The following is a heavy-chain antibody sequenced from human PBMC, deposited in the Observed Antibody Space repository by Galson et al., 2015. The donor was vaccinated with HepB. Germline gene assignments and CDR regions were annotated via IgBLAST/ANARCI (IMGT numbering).Heavy chain of an antibody. D-gene: IGHD6-13*01. CDR1: GGTFSSYA. V-gene: IGHV1-69*13. CDR2: IIPIFGTA. J-gene: IGHJ5*02. Sequence: SVKVSCKASGGTFSSYAISWVRQAPGQGLEWMGGIIPIFGTANYAQKFQGRVTITADESTSTAYMELSSLRSEDTAVYYCARELLVGYSSSSGDWFDPWGQGTLVTVSS. CDR3: ARELLVGYSSSSGDWFDP.